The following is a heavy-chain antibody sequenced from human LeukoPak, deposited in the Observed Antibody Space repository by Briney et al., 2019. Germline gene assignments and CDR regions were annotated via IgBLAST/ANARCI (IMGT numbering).Heavy chain of an antibody. CDR3: ARATRNYDFWSPLDY. V-gene: IGHV3-21*01. Sequence: PGGSLRLSCAASGFTFTSYAMSWVRQAPGKGLEWVSSISSSSSYIYYADSVKGRFTISRDNAKNSLYLQMNSLRAEDTAVYYCARATRNYDFWSPLDYWGQGTLVTVSS. CDR2: ISSSSSYI. D-gene: IGHD3-3*01. J-gene: IGHJ4*02. CDR1: GFTFTSYA.